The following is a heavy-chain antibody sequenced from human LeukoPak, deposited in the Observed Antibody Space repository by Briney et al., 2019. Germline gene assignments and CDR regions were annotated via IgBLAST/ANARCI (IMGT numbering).Heavy chain of an antibody. CDR1: GGSFSGYY. V-gene: IGHV4-34*01. Sequence: PSETLSLTCAVYGGSFSGYYWSWIRQPPGKGLEWIGEINHSGSTNYNPSLKSRVTISVDTSKNQFSLKLSSVTAADTAVYYCARGQEYSSSSGENYYFDYWGQGTLVTVSS. CDR3: ARGQEYSSSSGENYYFDY. J-gene: IGHJ4*02. D-gene: IGHD6-6*01. CDR2: INHSGST.